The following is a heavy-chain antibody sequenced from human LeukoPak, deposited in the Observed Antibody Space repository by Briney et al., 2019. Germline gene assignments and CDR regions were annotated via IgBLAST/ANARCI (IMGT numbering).Heavy chain of an antibody. J-gene: IGHJ4*02. CDR3: ASMVGGVIVFFDY. V-gene: IGHV3-74*01. Sequence: GGSLRLSCAASGFTFSSSWMHWVRQAPGKGLIWVSRVNGDGTGTIYADSVKGRFTISRDNAKNSLYLQMNSLRAEDTAVYYCASMVGGVIVFFDYWGQGTLVTVSS. CDR2: VNGDGTGT. CDR1: GFTFSSSW. D-gene: IGHD3-16*02.